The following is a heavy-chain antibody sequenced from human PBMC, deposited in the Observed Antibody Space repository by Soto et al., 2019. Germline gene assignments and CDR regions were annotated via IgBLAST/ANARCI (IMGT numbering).Heavy chain of an antibody. CDR1: GFSLSTSEVG. D-gene: IGHD6-13*01. CDR3: AHTLASAGLRILDY. V-gene: IGHV2-5*02. Sequence: QITLKESGPTLVKPTQTLTLTCTFSGFSLSTSEVGVGWIRQPPGKALEWLAVIYWDDDKRYTPSLESRITITKDTSKYQVVLTMTNMDPVDTATYFCAHTLASAGLRILDYWGQGILVTVSS. CDR2: IYWDDDK. J-gene: IGHJ4*02.